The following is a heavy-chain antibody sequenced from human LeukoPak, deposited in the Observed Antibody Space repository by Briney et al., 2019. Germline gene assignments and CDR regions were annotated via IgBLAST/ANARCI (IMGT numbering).Heavy chain of an antibody. CDR2: IDPSDSYT. CDR3: ATGTRDIVVVVAATFSDYGMDV. CDR1: GYRFTSYW. Sequence: GESLRISCNGSGYRFTSYWISWVRQMPGKGLEWMGRIDPSDSYTNYSPSFQGHVTISADKSISTAYLQWSSLKASDTAMYYCATGTRDIVVVVAATFSDYGMDVWGKGTTVTVSS. J-gene: IGHJ6*04. D-gene: IGHD2-15*01. V-gene: IGHV5-10-1*01.